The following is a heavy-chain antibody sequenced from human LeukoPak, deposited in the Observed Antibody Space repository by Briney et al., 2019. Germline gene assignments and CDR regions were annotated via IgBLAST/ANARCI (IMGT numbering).Heavy chain of an antibody. V-gene: IGHV4-39*01. J-gene: IGHJ4*02. Sequence: SETLSLTCTVSVGSISSSSYYWGWIRQPPGKGLEWLGSIYYSWSTYYNPSLKSRVTISVDTSKNQFSLKLSSVTAADTAVYYCARQNPHYYDPDYRGQGTLATVSS. CDR1: VGSISSSSYY. CDR2: IYYSWST. CDR3: ARQNPHYYDPDY. D-gene: IGHD3-22*01.